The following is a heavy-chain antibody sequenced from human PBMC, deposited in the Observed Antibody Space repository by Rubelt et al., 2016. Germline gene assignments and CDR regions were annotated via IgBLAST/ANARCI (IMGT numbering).Heavy chain of an antibody. J-gene: IGHJ4*02. D-gene: IGHD3-3*01. CDR2: ISSNGVST. CDR1: GFTFSRYA. V-gene: IGHV3-64D*09. Sequence: EVQLVESGGGLVQPGGSLRLSCSASGFTFSRYAMDWVRQAPGKGLEYVSAISSNGVSTYYADSVKGRFTISRYNSKNTLYLQMSSLTADDTAVYYCAKDRGDFWSGYEYWGQGTLVTVSS. CDR3: AKDRGDFWSGYEY.